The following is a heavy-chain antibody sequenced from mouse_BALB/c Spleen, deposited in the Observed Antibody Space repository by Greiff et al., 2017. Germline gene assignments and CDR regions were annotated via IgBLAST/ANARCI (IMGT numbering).Heavy chain of an antibody. V-gene: IGHV5-17*02. J-gene: IGHJ2*01. Sequence: EVQRVESGGGLVQPGGSRKLSCAASGFTFSSFGMHWVRQAPEKGLEWVAYISSGSSTIYYADTVKGRFTISRDNPKNTLFLQMTSLRSEDTAMYYCARSDFYYGSRPYYFDYWGQGTTLTVSS. CDR1: GFTFSSFG. CDR2: ISSGSSTI. D-gene: IGHD1-1*01. CDR3: ARSDFYYGSRPYYFDY.